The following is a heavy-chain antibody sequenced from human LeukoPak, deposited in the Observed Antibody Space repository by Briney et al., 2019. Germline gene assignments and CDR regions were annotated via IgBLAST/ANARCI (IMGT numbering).Heavy chain of an antibody. CDR3: ARGRGYSYGLYRSEIDY. V-gene: IGHV1-8*01. CDR2: MNPNSGNT. D-gene: IGHD5-18*01. CDR1: GYTFTSYD. Sequence: GASVKVSCKASGYTFTSYDINWVRQATGQGLEWMGWMNPNSGNTGYAQKFQGRVTMTRNTSISTAYMELSSLRSGDTAVYYCARGRGYSYGLYRSEIDYWGQGTPVTVSS. J-gene: IGHJ4*02.